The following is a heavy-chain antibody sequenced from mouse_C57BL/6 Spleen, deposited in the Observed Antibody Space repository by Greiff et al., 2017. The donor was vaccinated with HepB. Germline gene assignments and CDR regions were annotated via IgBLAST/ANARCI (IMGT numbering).Heavy chain of an antibody. CDR3: AIWVYYGNEYFDV. CDR2: IDPSDSYT. V-gene: IGHV1-59*01. CDR1: GYTFTSYW. D-gene: IGHD2-1*01. Sequence: QVQLQQPGAELVRPGTSVKLSCKASGYTFTSYWMHWVKQRPGQGLEWIGVIDPSDSYTNYNQKFKGKATLTVDTSSSTAYMQLSSLTSEDSAVYYCAIWVYYGNEYFDVWGTGTTVTVSS. J-gene: IGHJ1*03.